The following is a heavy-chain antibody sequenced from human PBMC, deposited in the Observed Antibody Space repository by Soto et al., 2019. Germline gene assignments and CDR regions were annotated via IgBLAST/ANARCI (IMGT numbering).Heavy chain of an antibody. J-gene: IGHJ6*02. CDR3: ARDRATYYDFWSGYSYYYYGMDV. CDR2: ISAYNGNT. CDR1: GGTFSSYG. V-gene: IGHV1-18*01. D-gene: IGHD3-3*01. Sequence: ASVKVSGKASGGTFSSYGISWVRQAPGQALEWMGWISAYNGNTNYAQKLQGRVTMTTDTSTSTAYMELRSLRSDDTAVYYCARDRATYYDFWSGYSYYYYGMDVWGQGTTVTVSS.